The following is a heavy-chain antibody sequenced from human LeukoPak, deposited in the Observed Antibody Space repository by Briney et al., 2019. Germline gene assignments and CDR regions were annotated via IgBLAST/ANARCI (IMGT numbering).Heavy chain of an antibody. D-gene: IGHD3-10*01. J-gene: IGHJ4*02. CDR3: ARSPVNHRDYYGSGRNPADY. CDR1: GGSISSSSYY. Sequence: SETLSLTCTVSGGSISSSSYYWGWIRQPPGKGLEWIGSIYYSGSTYYNPSLKSRVTISGDTSMNHFSRKLSSVTAADTAVYYCARSPVNHRDYYGSGRNPADYWGQGTLVTVSS. CDR2: IYYSGST. V-gene: IGHV4-39*01.